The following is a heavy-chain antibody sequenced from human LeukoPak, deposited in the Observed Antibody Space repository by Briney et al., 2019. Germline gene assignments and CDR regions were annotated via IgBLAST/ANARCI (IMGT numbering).Heavy chain of an antibody. J-gene: IGHJ5*02. CDR3: AAGYDILTGYSKNWFDT. Sequence: ASVKVSCKASGYTFTVYYMHWVRQAPGQGLEWMGWINPNSGGTNYAQKFQGRVTMTRDTSTSTAYMELSRLRSDDTAVYYCAAGYDILTGYSKNWFDTWGQGTLVTVSS. D-gene: IGHD3-9*01. CDR2: INPNSGGT. CDR1: GYTFTVYY. V-gene: IGHV1-2*02.